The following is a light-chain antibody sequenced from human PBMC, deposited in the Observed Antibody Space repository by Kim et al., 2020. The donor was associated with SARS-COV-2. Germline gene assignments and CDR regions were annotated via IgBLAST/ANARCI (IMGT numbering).Light chain of an antibody. J-gene: IGKJ3*01. CDR1: QSVSSY. CDR3: QQRSNWPPLFT. V-gene: IGKV3-11*01. Sequence: PGERATLSCRASQSVSSYLAWYQQKPGQAPRLLIYDASNRATGIPARFSGSGSGTDFTLTISSLEPEDFAVYYCQQRSNWPPLFTFDPGTKVDIK. CDR2: DAS.